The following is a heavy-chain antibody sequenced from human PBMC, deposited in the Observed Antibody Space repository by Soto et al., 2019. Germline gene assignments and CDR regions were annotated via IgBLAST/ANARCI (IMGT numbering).Heavy chain of an antibody. CDR2: IYNSGST. V-gene: IGHV4-61*01. CDR3: ARDRGAIVVVPAATDV. Sequence: TVSGGSVSSGSYYWSWIRQPPGKGLEWVGYIYNSGSTKYNPSLKSRVTISLDTSKNQFSLKLSSVTAADTAVYYCARDRGAIVVVPAATDVWGQGTTVTVSS. CDR1: GGSVSSGSYY. J-gene: IGHJ6*02. D-gene: IGHD2-2*01.